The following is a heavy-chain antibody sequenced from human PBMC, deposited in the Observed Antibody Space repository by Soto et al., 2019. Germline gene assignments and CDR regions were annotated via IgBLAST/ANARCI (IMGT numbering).Heavy chain of an antibody. J-gene: IGHJ6*02. D-gene: IGHD5-18*01. CDR1: GFTFSSYW. CDR3: AREGYSYGYGYYYYNGMDV. Sequence: EVQLVESGGGLVQPGGSLRLSCAASGFTFSSYWMHWVRQAPGKGLVWVSRINSDGSSTNYADSVKGRFTISRDNAKNQLYLQMNSLRGEDTAVYYCAREGYSYGYGYYYYNGMDVWGQGTTVTVSS. V-gene: IGHV3-74*01. CDR2: INSDGSST.